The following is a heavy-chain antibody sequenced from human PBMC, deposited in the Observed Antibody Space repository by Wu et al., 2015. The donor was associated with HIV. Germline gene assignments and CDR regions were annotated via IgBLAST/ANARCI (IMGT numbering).Heavy chain of an antibody. CDR1: GYRFTDYY. V-gene: IGHV1-2*02. J-gene: IGHJ6*02. CDR3: GRVWGCNYTFCYWRVDV. CDR2: INPNSGGT. Sequence: QVQLVQSGAEVKKPGASVKVACKASGYRFTDYYIHWLRQAPGQGLEWMGWINPNSGGTNYAQKFQDRVTLTRDTSTTTVHMDLTRLNHDDTAVYYCGRVWGCNYTFCYWRVDVWGQGTTVIVSS. D-gene: IGHD4-11*01.